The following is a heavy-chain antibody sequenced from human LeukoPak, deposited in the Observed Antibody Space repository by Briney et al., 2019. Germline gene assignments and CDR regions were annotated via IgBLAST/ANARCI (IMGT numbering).Heavy chain of an antibody. J-gene: IGHJ4*02. CDR1: GFTFRNYW. CDR2: TKPDGTAE. Sequence: PGGSLRLSCAASGFTFRNYWMGWVRQAPGKGLEWVANTKPDGTAEYYADSVRGRFTTSRDNANNFLYLQMNSLRGEDTAVYYCMRDGGLHTNFDYWGQGTLVTVSS. CDR3: MRDGGLHTNFDY. D-gene: IGHD2-15*01. V-gene: IGHV3-7*01.